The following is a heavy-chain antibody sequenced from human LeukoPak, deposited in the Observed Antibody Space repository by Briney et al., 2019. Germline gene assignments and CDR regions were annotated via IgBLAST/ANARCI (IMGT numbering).Heavy chain of an antibody. CDR1: GGTFSSYA. Sequence: SVKVSCKASGGTFSSYAISWVRQAPGQGLEWMGGIIPIFGTANYAQKFQGRVTITADESTSTAYMELSSLRSEDTAVYYCAVANSSSWFPSYLFQPGLDYWGQGTLVTVSS. V-gene: IGHV1-69*13. CDR2: IIPIFGTA. J-gene: IGHJ4*02. CDR3: AVANSSSWFPSYLFQPGLDY. D-gene: IGHD6-13*01.